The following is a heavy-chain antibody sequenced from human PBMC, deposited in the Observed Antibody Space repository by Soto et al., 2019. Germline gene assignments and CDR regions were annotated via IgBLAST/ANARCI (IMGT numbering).Heavy chain of an antibody. CDR1: GYKFSTDW. CDR3: VSTYGDYLDY. D-gene: IGHD4-17*01. V-gene: IGHV5-51*01. CDR2: IYPDDSDS. J-gene: IGHJ4*02. Sequence: PGESLKISCKGSGYKFSTDWIGWVRQMPGKGLEWMASIYPDDSDSRYSPSFQGQVTISADKSISTAYLQLSSLKASDTAIYYCVSTYGDYLDYWGQGTLVTVSS.